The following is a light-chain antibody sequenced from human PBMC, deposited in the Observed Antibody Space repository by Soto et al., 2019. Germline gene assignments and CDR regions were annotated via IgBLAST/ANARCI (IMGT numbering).Light chain of an antibody. J-gene: IGKJ2*01. Sequence: EIVLTQSPGTLSLSPGERATLSCRASQNVNSNYLAWYQQKPGQAPRLLIYGASSRATGIPDRFSGSGSGTDFTLTINRLEPEDFAVYYCQQYDHSPPTYTFGQGTKLEIK. CDR3: QQYDHSPPTYT. CDR1: QNVNSNY. V-gene: IGKV3-20*01. CDR2: GAS.